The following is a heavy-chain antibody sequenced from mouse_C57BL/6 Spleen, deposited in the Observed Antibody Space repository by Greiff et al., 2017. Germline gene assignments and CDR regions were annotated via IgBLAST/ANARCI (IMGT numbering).Heavy chain of an antibody. J-gene: IGHJ2*01. CDR1: GFTFSDYG. Sequence: DVQLVESGGGLVKPGGSLKLSCAASGFTFSDYGMHWVRQAPEKGLEWVAYISSGSSTIYYADTVKGRFTISRDNAKNTLFLQMTSLRSEDTAMYYCARPQLGYFDYWGQGTTLTVSS. CDR2: ISSGSSTI. D-gene: IGHD4-1*02. CDR3: ARPQLGYFDY. V-gene: IGHV5-17*01.